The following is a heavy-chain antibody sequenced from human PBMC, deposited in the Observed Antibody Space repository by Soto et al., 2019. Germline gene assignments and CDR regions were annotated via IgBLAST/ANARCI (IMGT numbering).Heavy chain of an antibody. CDR3: AKLDGTTGISVGGSEV. V-gene: IGHV1-69*02. Sequence: SVKVSCKASGGTFSSYTINWVRQAPGQGLEWMGRIFPLLDIANYAQKFQGRVTITADKSTSTVYMELSSLRSEDTAVYYCAKLDGTTGISVGGSEVWGEGTTVTVSS. CDR1: GGTFSSYT. D-gene: IGHD4-17*01. J-gene: IGHJ6*04. CDR2: IFPLLDIA.